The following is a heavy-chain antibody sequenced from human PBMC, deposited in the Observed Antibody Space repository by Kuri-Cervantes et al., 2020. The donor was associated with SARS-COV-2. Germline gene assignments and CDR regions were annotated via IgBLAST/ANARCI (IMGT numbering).Heavy chain of an antibody. CDR2: IYYSGST. D-gene: IGHD7-27*01. V-gene: IGHV4-59*01. CDR3: ARSWGSHYYYHAMDV. J-gene: IGHJ6*02. CDR1: GGSISSYY. Sequence: SETLSLTCTVSGGSISSYYWSWIRQPPGKGLEWIGYIYYSGSTNYNPSLKSRVTISVDTSKNQFSLKLSSVTAADTAVYYCARSWGSHYYYHAMDVWGQGTTVTVSS.